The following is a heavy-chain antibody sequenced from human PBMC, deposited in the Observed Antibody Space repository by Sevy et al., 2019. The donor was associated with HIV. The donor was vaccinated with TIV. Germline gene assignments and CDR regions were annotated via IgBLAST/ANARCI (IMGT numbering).Heavy chain of an antibody. CDR1: GFTFGDYA. Sequence: GGSLRLSCTASGFTFGDYAMSWLRQAPGKGLEWVGFIKSKTYGGTTEYTASVKGKFTFSRDDSKSIAYLQMNSLKTEDTALYYCSRVQGTISPYNYFGMDVWGQGTTVTVSS. V-gene: IGHV3-49*01. D-gene: IGHD3-3*01. J-gene: IGHJ6*02. CDR3: SRVQGTISPYNYFGMDV. CDR2: IKSKTYGGTT.